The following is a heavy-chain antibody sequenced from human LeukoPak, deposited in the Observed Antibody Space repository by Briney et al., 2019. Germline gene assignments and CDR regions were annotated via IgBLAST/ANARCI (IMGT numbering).Heavy chain of an antibody. D-gene: IGHD3-10*01. Sequence: GGSLRLSCAASGFTFSSYSMNWVRQAPGKGLEGVAVISYDGTYKYYADSVKGRFTISRDNSKNTLYLQMNSLRAEDTAVYYCAKSGQNYYGSVWGQGTQVTVSS. CDR1: GFTFSSYS. V-gene: IGHV3-30*18. J-gene: IGHJ4*02. CDR3: AKSGQNYYGSV. CDR2: ISYDGTYK.